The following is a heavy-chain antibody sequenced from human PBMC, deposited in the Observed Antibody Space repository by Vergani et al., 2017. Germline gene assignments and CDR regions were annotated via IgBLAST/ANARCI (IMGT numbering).Heavy chain of an antibody. J-gene: IGHJ4*02. D-gene: IGHD3-22*01. Sequence: QVQLVQSGAEVKKPGSSVKVSCKASGGTFSSYTISWVRQAPRQGLEWMGRIIPILGIANYAQKFQGRVTITADKSTSTAYMELSSLRSEDTSVYYCARVSGYNQLEYWGQGTLVTVSS. CDR3: ARVSGYNQLEY. V-gene: IGHV1-69*02. CDR1: GGTFSSYT. CDR2: IIPILGIA.